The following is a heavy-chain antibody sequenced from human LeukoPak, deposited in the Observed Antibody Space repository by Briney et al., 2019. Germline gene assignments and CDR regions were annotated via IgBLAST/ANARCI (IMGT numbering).Heavy chain of an antibody. CDR3: ARTMVRGVDAFDI. CDR2: IFYSGST. V-gene: IGHV4-39*07. Sequence: KPSETLSLTCTVSGGSISSSNYYWGWIRQPPGQGLEWIGSIFYSGSTYYNPSLESRVTISVDTSKNQFSLKLSSVTAADTAVYYRARTMVRGVDAFDIWGQGTMVTVSS. J-gene: IGHJ3*02. CDR1: GGSISSSNYY. D-gene: IGHD3-10*01.